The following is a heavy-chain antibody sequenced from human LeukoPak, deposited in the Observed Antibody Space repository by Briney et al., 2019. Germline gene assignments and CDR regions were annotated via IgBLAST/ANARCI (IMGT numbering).Heavy chain of an antibody. CDR1: GGSFSGYY. D-gene: IGHD3-22*01. CDR3: ARAAYDSNGFTANHDY. Sequence: PSETLSLTCAVYGGSFSGYYWSWVRQAPGKGLEWVSVLYSDGSTFYADSVKGRFTISRDNSKNTLHLQMNNLRAEDTAVYYCARAAYDSNGFTANHDYWGQGTLVTVSS. CDR2: LYSDGST. V-gene: IGHV3-53*01. J-gene: IGHJ4*02.